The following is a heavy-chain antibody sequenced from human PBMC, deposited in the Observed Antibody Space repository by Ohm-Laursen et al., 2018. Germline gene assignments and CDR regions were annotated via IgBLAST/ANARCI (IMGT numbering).Heavy chain of an antibody. CDR2: ISSSSSYI. V-gene: IGHV3-21*01. J-gene: IGHJ4*02. D-gene: IGHD5/OR15-5a*01. CDR1: GFTFSSYS. CDR3: ARGLFVSTGVGDY. Sequence: SLRLSCTASGFTFSSYSMNWVRQAPGKGLEWVSSISSSSSYIYYADSVKGRFTISRDNAKNSLYLQMNSLRAEDTAVYYCARGLFVSTGVGDYWGQGTLVTVSS.